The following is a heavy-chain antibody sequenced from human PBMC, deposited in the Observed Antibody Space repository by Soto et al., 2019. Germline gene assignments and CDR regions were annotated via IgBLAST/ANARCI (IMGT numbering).Heavy chain of an antibody. CDR1: GYTFTSYA. D-gene: IGHD3-22*01. V-gene: IGHV1-3*01. CDR3: ARVVYDSSGYYYGY. J-gene: IGHJ4*02. CDR2: INAGNGNT. Sequence: QVQLVQSGAEVKKPGASVKVFCKASGYTFTSYAMHWVRQAPGQRLEWMGWINAGNGNTKYSQKFQGRVTITRDTSASTAYMELSSLRSEDTAVYYCARVVYDSSGYYYGYWGQGTLVTVSS.